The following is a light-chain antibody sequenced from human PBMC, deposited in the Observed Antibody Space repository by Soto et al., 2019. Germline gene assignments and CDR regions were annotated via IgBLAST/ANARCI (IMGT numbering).Light chain of an antibody. CDR1: ATDIDAYNY. J-gene: IGLJ1*01. CDR2: GVS. Sequence: QSVLAQPASVSGSPGQSITISCTGTATDIDAYNYVSWYLQYPGKAPKLLIYGVSNRPSGASDRFSGSKSDNTASLTISGLQAEEEGDYYCCSYARGSTYVFGTGTKVTVL. CDR3: CSYARGSTYV. V-gene: IGLV2-14*01.